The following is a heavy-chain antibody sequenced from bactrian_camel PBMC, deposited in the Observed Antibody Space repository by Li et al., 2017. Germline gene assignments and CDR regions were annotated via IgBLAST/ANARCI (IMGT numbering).Heavy chain of an antibody. CDR1: GTTGSGYC. V-gene: IGHV3-3*01. Sequence: HVQMVESGGGTVQTGGSRRLSCEVSGTTGSGYCVAWFRQIQGSEREGVAAISKDDGSTKFSADSVKGRFTISQDSSNQTVYLQMNNLKPEDTALYYCAAARVIGRCSVLLGTFARNLVTVWGQGTQVTVS. D-gene: IGHD2*01. CDR3: AAARVIGRCSVLLGTFARNLVTV. J-gene: IGHJ4*01. CDR2: ISKDDGST.